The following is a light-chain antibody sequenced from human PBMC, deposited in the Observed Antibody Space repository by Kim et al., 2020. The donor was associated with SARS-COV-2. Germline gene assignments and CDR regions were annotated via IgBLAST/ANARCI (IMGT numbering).Light chain of an antibody. V-gene: IGLV1-47*01. J-gene: IGLJ3*02. Sequence: GQGVTISCSGSSSNIVSNYVYWYQQLPGTAPKLLIYRNNQRPSGVPDRFSGSKSGTSASLAISGLRSEDVADYYCAAWDDSLSGWVFGGGTQLTVL. CDR2: RNN. CDR1: SSNIVSNY. CDR3: AAWDDSLSGWV.